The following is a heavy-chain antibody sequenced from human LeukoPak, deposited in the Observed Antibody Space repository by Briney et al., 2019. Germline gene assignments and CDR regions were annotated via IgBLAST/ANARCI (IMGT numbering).Heavy chain of an antibody. J-gene: IGHJ4*02. CDR3: AKDKGYGSGSYLLDY. D-gene: IGHD3-10*01. CDR1: GFTFSSCA. Sequence: GGSLRLSCAASGFTFSSCAMSWVRQAPGKGLEWVSAISGSGGSTYYADSVKGRFTISRDNSKNTLYLQMNSLRAEDTAVYYCAKDKGYGSGSYLLDYWGQGTLVTVSS. V-gene: IGHV3-23*01. CDR2: ISGSGGST.